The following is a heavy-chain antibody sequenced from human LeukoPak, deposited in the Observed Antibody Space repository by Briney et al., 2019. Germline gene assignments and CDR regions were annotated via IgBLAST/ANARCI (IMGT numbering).Heavy chain of an antibody. V-gene: IGHV3-11*01. J-gene: IGHJ4*02. CDR1: GFTFSDYY. Sequence: GGSVRLSCAASGFTFSDYYMGWIRQARGKGREWVSFISSSGRNISYADSVKGRFTIYRDNTKNSLYLQMNSLRAEDTAVYYCSRDRSGYSGYGLDDWGQGTLITVSS. CDR2: ISSSGRNI. CDR3: SRDRSGYSGYGLDD. D-gene: IGHD5-12*01.